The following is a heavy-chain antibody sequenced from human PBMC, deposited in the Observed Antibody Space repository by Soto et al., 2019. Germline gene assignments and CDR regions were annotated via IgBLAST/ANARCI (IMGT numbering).Heavy chain of an antibody. Sequence: PSETLSLTCIVSGGSISNYYWSWIRQPPGKGLEWIGYIYYSGSTNYNPSLKSRVTISVDTSKNQFSLKLSSVTAADTAVYYCARDYSSNWFDPWGQGTLVTVSS. D-gene: IGHD6-19*01. V-gene: IGHV4-59*01. CDR2: IYYSGST. CDR3: ARDYSSNWFDP. CDR1: GGSISNYY. J-gene: IGHJ5*02.